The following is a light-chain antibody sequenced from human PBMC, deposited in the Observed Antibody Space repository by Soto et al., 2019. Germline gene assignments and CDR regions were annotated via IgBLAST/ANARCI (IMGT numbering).Light chain of an antibody. CDR2: GAS. Sequence: EIVLTQSPGTLSLSPGERATLSCRASQSVTNNYLAWHQQKPGQAPRLLIYGASSRATGIPDRFSGSGSGTDFTLTISRLEPEAFAVYYCQQYGSSPYTFGPGTKVDI. CDR3: QQYGSSPYT. V-gene: IGKV3-20*01. CDR1: QSVTNNY. J-gene: IGKJ3*01.